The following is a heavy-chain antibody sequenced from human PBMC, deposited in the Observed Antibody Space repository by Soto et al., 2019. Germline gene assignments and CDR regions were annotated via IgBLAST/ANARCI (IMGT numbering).Heavy chain of an antibody. CDR3: AGGANDYGDYYGMDV. Sequence: PGGSLRLSCAASGFTVSNNYMSWVRQAPGKGLEWVSVIYSGGSTYYADSVKGRFTISRDNSKNTLYLQMNSLRAEDTAVYYCAGGANDYGDYYGMDVWGQGTTVTVSS. CDR2: IYSGGST. D-gene: IGHD4-17*01. V-gene: IGHV3-53*01. J-gene: IGHJ6*02. CDR1: GFTVSNNY.